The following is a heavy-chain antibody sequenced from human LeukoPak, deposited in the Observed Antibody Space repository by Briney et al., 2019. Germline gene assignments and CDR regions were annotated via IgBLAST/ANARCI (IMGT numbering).Heavy chain of an antibody. Sequence: GGSLRLSCAASGFTFSSYAMSWVRQAPGKGLEWVSAISGSGGSTYYADSVKGRFTISRDNSKNTLYLQMNSLRAEDTAVYYCAKDPGMIVVVIIDYWGQGTLVTVSS. CDR2: ISGSGGST. V-gene: IGHV3-23*01. CDR1: GFTFSSYA. CDR3: AKDPGMIVVVIIDY. D-gene: IGHD3-22*01. J-gene: IGHJ4*02.